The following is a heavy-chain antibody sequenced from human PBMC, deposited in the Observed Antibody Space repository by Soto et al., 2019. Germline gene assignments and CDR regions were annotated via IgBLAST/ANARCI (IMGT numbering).Heavy chain of an antibody. J-gene: IGHJ5*02. CDR3: ARRATITMVRGVTWFDP. CDR2: IYYSGST. CDR1: GGSISSGGYY. D-gene: IGHD3-10*01. V-gene: IGHV4-31*03. Sequence: QVQLQESGPGLVKPSQTLSLTCTVSGGSISSGGYYWSWIRQHPGKGLAWIGYIYYSGSTYYNPSLKSRVTISVDTSKNQFSLKLSSVTAADTAVYYCARRATITMVRGVTWFDPWGQGTLVTVSS.